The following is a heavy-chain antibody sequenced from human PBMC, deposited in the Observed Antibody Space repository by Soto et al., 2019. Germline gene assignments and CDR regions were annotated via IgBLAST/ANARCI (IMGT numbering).Heavy chain of an antibody. Sequence: EQLVQSGAEVKKPGSSVKVSCEASGGTFSTYSISWVRQAPGHGLEWMGEVIPYFGTANHAQKFQGRVTRTVDASTATAYMGLRSRRFEDTALYYCARVRMSFRRRGGHYSGDGMDVWGQGTRVTVSS. J-gene: IGHJ6*02. V-gene: IGHV1-69*01. D-gene: IGHD3-10*01. CDR1: GGTFSTYS. CDR3: ARVRMSFRRRGGHYSGDGMDV. CDR2: VIPYFGTA.